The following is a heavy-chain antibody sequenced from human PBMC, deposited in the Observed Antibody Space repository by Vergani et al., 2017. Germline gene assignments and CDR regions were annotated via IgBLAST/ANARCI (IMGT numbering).Heavy chain of an antibody. D-gene: IGHD3-22*01. J-gene: IGHJ4*02. V-gene: IGHV4-59*01. CDR1: GGSISSYY. CDR3: ARQPRYYDRSGYYYGGVFDY. Sequence: QVQLQESGPGLVKPSETLSLTCTVSGGSISSYYWSWIRQPPGKGLEWIGYIYYSGSTNYNPSLKSRVTISVDPSKNQFSLKLSSVTAADTAVYYCARQPRYYDRSGYYYGGVFDYGGQGTLVTGSS. CDR2: IYYSGST.